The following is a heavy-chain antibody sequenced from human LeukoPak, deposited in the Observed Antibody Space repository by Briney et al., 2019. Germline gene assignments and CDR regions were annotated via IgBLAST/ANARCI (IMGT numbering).Heavy chain of an antibody. V-gene: IGHV4-34*01. D-gene: IGHD6-13*01. CDR2: INHSGST. Sequence: SETLSLTCAVYGGSFSGYYWSWIRQPPGKGLEWIGEINHSGSTNYNPSLKSRVTISVDTSKNQFSLKLSSVTAADTAVYYCARRIRTYSSSWYRWSWFDPWGQGTLVTVSS. J-gene: IGHJ5*02. CDR1: GGSFSGYY. CDR3: ARRIRTYSSSWYRWSWFDP.